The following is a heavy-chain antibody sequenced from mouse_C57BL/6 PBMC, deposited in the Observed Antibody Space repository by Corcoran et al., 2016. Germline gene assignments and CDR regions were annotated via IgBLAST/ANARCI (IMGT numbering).Heavy chain of an antibody. CDR3: ARLGLTGSSMDY. D-gene: IGHD4-1*01. Sequence: QIELVQSAPELKKPGETVKISCKASGYTFSTYGMSWVKQAPGKGLKGMGWINTYSGVPTYADDFKGRFAFSLETSASTAYLQINNLKNEDTATYFCARLGLTGSSMDYWGQGTSVTVSS. J-gene: IGHJ4*01. V-gene: IGHV9-3*01. CDR2: INTYSGVP. CDR1: GYTFSTYG.